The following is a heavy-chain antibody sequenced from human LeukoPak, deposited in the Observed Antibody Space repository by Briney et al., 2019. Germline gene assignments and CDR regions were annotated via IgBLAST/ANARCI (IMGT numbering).Heavy chain of an antibody. CDR2: IYHSGST. D-gene: IGHD5-12*01. V-gene: IGHV4-38-2*02. J-gene: IGHJ4*02. CDR3: ARVPRRWLRRGGEYYFDY. CDR1: GYSISSGYY. Sequence: SETLSLTCTVSGYSISSGYYWGWIRQPPGKGLEWIGSIYHSGSTYYNPSLKSRVTISVDTSKNQFSLKLSSVTAADTAVYYCARVPRRWLRRGGEYYFDYWGQGTLVTVSS.